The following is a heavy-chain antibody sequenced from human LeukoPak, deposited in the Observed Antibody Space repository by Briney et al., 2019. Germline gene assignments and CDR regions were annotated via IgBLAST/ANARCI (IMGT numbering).Heavy chain of an antibody. D-gene: IGHD4-17*01. Sequence: SETLSLTCTVSGGSISSYYWSWIRQPPGKGLEWIGYIYYSGSTNYNPSLKSRVTISVDTSKNQFSLKLSSVTAADTAVYYCARHIPTYGAHPFDYWGQGTLVTVSS. V-gene: IGHV4-59*08. J-gene: IGHJ4*02. CDR1: GGSISSYY. CDR3: ARHIPTYGAHPFDY. CDR2: IYYSGST.